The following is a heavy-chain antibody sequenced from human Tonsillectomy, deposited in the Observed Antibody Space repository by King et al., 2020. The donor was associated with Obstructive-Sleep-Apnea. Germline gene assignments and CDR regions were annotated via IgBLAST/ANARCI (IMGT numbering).Heavy chain of an antibody. CDR1: GYSFATYW. CDR3: ARHLISRSSPRFDY. V-gene: IGHV5-51*01. CDR2: IYPGDSDT. Sequence: VQLVESGADVKKAGESLKISCKVSGYSFATYWIGCVRQMPGKGLEWMGIIYPGDSDTRYSPSFQGQVTISADKSVSTAYLQWSSLKASDTAMHYCARHLISRSSPRFDYWRQGTLVTVSS. D-gene: IGHD6-13*01. J-gene: IGHJ4*02.